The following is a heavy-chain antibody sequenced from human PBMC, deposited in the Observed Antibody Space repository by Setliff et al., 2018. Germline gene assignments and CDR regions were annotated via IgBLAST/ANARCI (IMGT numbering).Heavy chain of an antibody. CDR3: ARDGGEH. CDR1: GGSISSHY. J-gene: IGHJ1*01. CDR2: IKQDGSEK. Sequence: ASETLSLTCTVSGGSISSHYWSWVRPAPGKGLEWVANIKQDGSEKYYVDSVKGRFTISRDNAKNSLYLQMNSLRAEDTAVYYCARDGGEHWGQGTLVTVSS. V-gene: IGHV3-7*01. D-gene: IGHD3-16*01.